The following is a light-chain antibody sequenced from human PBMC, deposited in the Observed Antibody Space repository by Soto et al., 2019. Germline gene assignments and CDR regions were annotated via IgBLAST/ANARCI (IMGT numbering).Light chain of an antibody. V-gene: IGKV3-20*01. CDR2: AAS. CDR1: QIVTINS. CDR3: QQYGDSPFT. J-gene: IGKJ3*01. Sequence: EVVLTQSPGTLSLSTGERATLSCRASQIVTINSLAWYQQKPGQPPRLLIYAASTRASAIPDRFSGSGSGTDVTLTISRLRPEDCAMYYCQQYGDSPFTFGPGTRVDVK.